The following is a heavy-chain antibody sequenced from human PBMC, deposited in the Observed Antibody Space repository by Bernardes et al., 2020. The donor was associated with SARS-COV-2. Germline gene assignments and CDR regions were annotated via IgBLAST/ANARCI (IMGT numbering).Heavy chain of an antibody. CDR3: AREGYSSSWASKNWFDP. D-gene: IGHD6-13*01. J-gene: IGHJ5*02. Sequence: SVKVSCKASGYTFTGYYMLWVRQAPGQGLVWVGWIIPNSGGTNYAQKFQGGVTMTRDTSISTAYMDLSRLRSDDTAVYYCAREGYSSSWASKNWFDPWGQGTLVTVSS. V-gene: IGHV1-2*02. CDR2: IIPNSGGT. CDR1: GYTFTGYY.